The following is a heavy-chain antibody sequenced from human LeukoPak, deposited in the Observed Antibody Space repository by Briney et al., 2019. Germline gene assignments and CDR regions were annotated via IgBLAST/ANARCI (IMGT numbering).Heavy chain of an antibody. D-gene: IGHD6-19*01. J-gene: IGHJ3*02. CDR3: AKDFITVAENDAFDI. V-gene: IGHV3-23*01. CDR2: ISSASYNT. CDR1: GFNFGTYA. Sequence: GSLRLSCAASGFNFGTYAMNWVRQAPGKGLEWVSAISSASYNTYYADSVKGRFTISRDNSRNTLYLQMSSLRAEDTAAYYCAKDFITVAENDAFDIWGQGTMVTVSS.